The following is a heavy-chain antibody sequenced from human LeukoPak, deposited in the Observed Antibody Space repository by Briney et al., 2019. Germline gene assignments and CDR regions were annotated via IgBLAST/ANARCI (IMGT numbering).Heavy chain of an antibody. J-gene: IGHJ4*02. CDR2: ISGSGGSA. D-gene: IGHD3-3*01. CDR1: GFTFSSYA. CDR3: AKSEDVYYDFWSDLYYFDY. Sequence: GGSLRLSCAASGFTFSSYAMSWVRQAPGKGLEWVSAISGSGGSAYYADSVKGRFAISRDNSKNTLYLQMNSLRAEDTAVYYCAKSEDVYYDFWSDLYYFDYWGQGTLVTVSS. V-gene: IGHV3-23*01.